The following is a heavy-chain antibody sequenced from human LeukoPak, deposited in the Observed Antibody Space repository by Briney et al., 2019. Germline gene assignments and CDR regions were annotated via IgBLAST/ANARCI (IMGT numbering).Heavy chain of an antibody. Sequence: GGSLRLSCAASGFTFSNAWMSWVRQAPGKGLEWVGRIKSKSDGGTAEYAAPVKDRITISRDDSKNTLYLQMNSLKTEDTAMYYCTTYSSSWYYFDRWGQGTLVTVSS. J-gene: IGHJ4*02. CDR2: IKSKSDGGTA. CDR1: GFTFSNAW. CDR3: TTYSSSWYYFDR. V-gene: IGHV3-15*01. D-gene: IGHD6-13*01.